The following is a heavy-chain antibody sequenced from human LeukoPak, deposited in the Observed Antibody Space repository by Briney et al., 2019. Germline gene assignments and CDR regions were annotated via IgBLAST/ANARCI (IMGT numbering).Heavy chain of an antibody. J-gene: IGHJ1*01. D-gene: IGHD6-6*01. CDR1: GFTFSSYA. Sequence: GGSLRLSCAASGFTFSSYAMHWVRQAPGKGLEWVAVISYDGSNKYHADSVKGRFTISRDNSKNTLYLQMNSLRAEDTAVYYCARARSVAARPQFQHWGQGTLVTVSS. V-gene: IGHV3-30-3*01. CDR3: ARARSVAARPQFQH. CDR2: ISYDGSNK.